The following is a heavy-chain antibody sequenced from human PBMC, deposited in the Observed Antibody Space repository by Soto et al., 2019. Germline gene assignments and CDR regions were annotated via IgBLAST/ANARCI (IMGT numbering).Heavy chain of an antibody. J-gene: IGHJ5*02. CDR3: ARAASPFTIFGVAPHKWFDP. CDR1: GYTFTSYD. Sequence: GASVKVSCKASGYTFTSYDINWVRQATGQGLEWMGWMNPNSGNTGYAQKFQGRVTMTRNTSISTAYMELSSLRSEDTAVYYCARAASPFTIFGVAPHKWFDPWGQGTLVTVSS. V-gene: IGHV1-8*01. CDR2: MNPNSGNT. D-gene: IGHD3-3*01.